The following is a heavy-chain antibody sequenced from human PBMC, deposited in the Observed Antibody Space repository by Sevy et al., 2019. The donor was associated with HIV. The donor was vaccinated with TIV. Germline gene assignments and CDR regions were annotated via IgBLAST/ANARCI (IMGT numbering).Heavy chain of an antibody. Sequence: GGSLRLSCAASGFTFSSYGMHWVRQAPGKGLEWVAVIWYDGSNKYYADSVKGRFTISRDNSKNTLYLQMNSLRAEDTAVYYCARDWASGWEPYHFDYWGQGTLVTVSS. CDR2: IWYDGSNK. V-gene: IGHV3-33*01. J-gene: IGHJ4*02. D-gene: IGHD1-26*01. CDR1: GFTFSSYG. CDR3: ARDWASGWEPYHFDY.